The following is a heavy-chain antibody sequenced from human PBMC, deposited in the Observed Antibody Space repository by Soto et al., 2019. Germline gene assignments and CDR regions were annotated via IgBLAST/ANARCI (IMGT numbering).Heavy chain of an antibody. Sequence: GLEWMGWMNPNSGNTGYAQKFQGRVTMTRNTSISTAYMELSSLRSEDTAVYYCARGVHDNLTGLFCFDTCGERTLVTVYS. CDR2: MNPNSGNT. D-gene: IGHD3-9*01. J-gene: IGHJ5*02. CDR3: ARGVHDNLTGLFCFDT. V-gene: IGHV1-8*01.